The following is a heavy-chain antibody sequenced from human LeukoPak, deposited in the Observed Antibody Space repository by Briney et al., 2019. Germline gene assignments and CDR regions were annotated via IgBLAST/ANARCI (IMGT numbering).Heavy chain of an antibody. CDR1: GGSFSGYY. CDR2: INHSGST. D-gene: IGHD2-2*01. Sequence: SEILSLTCAVYGGSFSGYYWSWIRQPPGKGLEWIGEINHSGSTNYNPSLKSRVTISVDTSKNQFSLKLSSVTAADTAVYYYARGYHDCSSTSCYSSPFDYWGQGTLVTVSS. V-gene: IGHV4-34*01. J-gene: IGHJ4*02. CDR3: ARGYHDCSSTSCYSSPFDY.